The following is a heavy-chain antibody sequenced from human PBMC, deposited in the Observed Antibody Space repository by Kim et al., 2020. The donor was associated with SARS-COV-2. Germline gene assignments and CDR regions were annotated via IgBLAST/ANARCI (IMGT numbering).Heavy chain of an antibody. CDR1: GFTFSDYY. CDR3: ARDLVKGYGSYYYYYGMDV. J-gene: IGHJ6*02. CDR2: ISSSSSYT. Sequence: GGSLRLSCAASGFTFSDYYMSWIRQAPGKGLEWVSYISSSSSYTNYADSVKGRFTISRDNAKNSLYLQMNSLRAEDTAVYYCARDLVKGYGSYYYYYGMDVWGQGTTVTVSS. D-gene: IGHD5-18*01. V-gene: IGHV3-11*06.